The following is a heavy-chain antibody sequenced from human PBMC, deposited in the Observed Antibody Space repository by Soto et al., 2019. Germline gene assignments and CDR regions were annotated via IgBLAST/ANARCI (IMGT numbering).Heavy chain of an antibody. V-gene: IGHV1-2*02. CDR2: INPNSGGT. CDR3: ARAVVTDVQWFQH. D-gene: IGHD2-21*02. Sequence: ASVKVSCTASGYTFTVYYMHWVLQAPGQGLEWMGWINPNSGGTNYAQKFQGRVTMTRDTSISTAYMELSRLRSDDTAVYYCARAVVTDVQWFQHWCQGTLVTVSS. CDR1: GYTFTVYY. J-gene: IGHJ1*01.